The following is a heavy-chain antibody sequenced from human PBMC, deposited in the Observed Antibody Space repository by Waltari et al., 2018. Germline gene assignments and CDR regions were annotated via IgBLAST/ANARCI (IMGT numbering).Heavy chain of an antibody. CDR2: SIPIFGTA. Sequence: QVQLVQSGAEVKKPGSSVKVSCKASGGTFSSYAISWVRQAPGHGLEWMGGSIPIFGTANYAQKFQGRVTITADESTSTAYMELSSLRSEDTAVYYCARSMVRGVIVYWFDPWGQGTLVTVSS. V-gene: IGHV1-69*01. CDR1: GGTFSSYA. J-gene: IGHJ5*02. D-gene: IGHD3-10*01. CDR3: ARSMVRGVIVYWFDP.